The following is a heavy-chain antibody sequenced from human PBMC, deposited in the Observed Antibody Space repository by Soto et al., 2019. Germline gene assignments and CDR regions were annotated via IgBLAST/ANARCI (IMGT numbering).Heavy chain of an antibody. CDR2: ISAYNGNT. Sequence: QVQLVQSGAEVKKPGASVKVSCKASGYTFTSYGISWVRQAPGKGLEWMGWISAYNGNTNYAQKLQGRVTMTTDRPTSTAHMERSRLTADDTAVYYFGRAPWAPDYWGQGTLVTVSS. CDR3: GRAPWAPDY. D-gene: IGHD3-16*01. J-gene: IGHJ4*02. CDR1: GYTFTSYG. V-gene: IGHV1-18*01.